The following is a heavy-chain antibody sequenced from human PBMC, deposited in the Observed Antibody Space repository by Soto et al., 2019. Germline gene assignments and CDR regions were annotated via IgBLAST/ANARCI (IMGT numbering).Heavy chain of an antibody. CDR2: IYHSGST. D-gene: IGHD3-10*01. Sequence: SETLSLTCAVSGGSISSGGYSWSWIRQPPGKGLEWIGYIYHSGSTCYNPSLKSRVTISVDRSKNQFSLKLSSVTAADTAVYYCASHYYGSGSYPLWGQGTLVTVSS. CDR3: ASHYYGSGSYPL. J-gene: IGHJ4*02. V-gene: IGHV4-30-2*01. CDR1: GGSISSGGYS.